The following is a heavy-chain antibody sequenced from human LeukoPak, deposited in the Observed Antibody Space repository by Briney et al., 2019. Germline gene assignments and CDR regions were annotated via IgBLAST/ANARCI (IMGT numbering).Heavy chain of an antibody. Sequence: PGGSLRLSCAASGFTFSSYSMHWVRQAPGKGLEWLTLISYHGSNKDYTDSVKGRFTISRDNSKNTPFLQMNSLRTEDTAIYFCARSPERLGQGYLDSWGQGTLVTVSS. J-gene: IGHJ4*02. CDR2: ISYHGSNK. CDR3: ARSPERLGQGYLDS. D-gene: IGHD3/OR15-3a*01. CDR1: GFTFSSYS. V-gene: IGHV3-30*04.